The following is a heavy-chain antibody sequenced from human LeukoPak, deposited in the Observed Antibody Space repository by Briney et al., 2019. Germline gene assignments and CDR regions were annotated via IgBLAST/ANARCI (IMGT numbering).Heavy chain of an antibody. CDR3: ARGPIVGAKGEAFDI. CDR2: IYSGGST. Sequence: GGSLRLSCAASGFTVSSNSMTWVRQAPGKGLEWVSLIYSGGSTYYADSVKGRFTISRDNSKNTLYLQMYSLRAEDTAAYYCARGPIVGAKGEAFDIWGQGTMVTVSS. CDR1: GFTVSSNS. V-gene: IGHV3-53*01. D-gene: IGHD1-26*01. J-gene: IGHJ3*02.